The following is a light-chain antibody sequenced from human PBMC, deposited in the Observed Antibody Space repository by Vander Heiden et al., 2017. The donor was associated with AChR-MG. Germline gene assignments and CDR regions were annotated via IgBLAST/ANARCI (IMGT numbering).Light chain of an antibody. CDR3: QQENNWPPG. J-gene: IGKJ4*01. CDR1: QSVSSN. Sequence: EIVMTQSPATLSVSPGERATLSCRASQSVSSNLAWYQQKPGQAPRLLIYGASTRATGIPARFSGSGSGTEFTLTISSLQSEDFAVYYCQQENNWPPGFGGRTKVEIK. CDR2: GAS. V-gene: IGKV3-15*01.